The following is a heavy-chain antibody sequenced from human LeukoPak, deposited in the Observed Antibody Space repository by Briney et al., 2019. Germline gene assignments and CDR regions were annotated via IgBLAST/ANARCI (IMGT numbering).Heavy chain of an antibody. J-gene: IGHJ4*02. CDR1: PFTFSSYW. CDR2: IKQDGSEK. D-gene: IGHD1-7*01. CDR3: ARDLLSGTGL. Sequence: PGVPLRLSCEQTPFTFSSYWMSWVRQAPGQGLKLVANIKQDGSEKHYVDPVTCRFTISSDNAKNSLYLQINSLRAEDTAVYYCARDLLSGTGLWGQGTLVTVSS. V-gene: IGHV3-7*01.